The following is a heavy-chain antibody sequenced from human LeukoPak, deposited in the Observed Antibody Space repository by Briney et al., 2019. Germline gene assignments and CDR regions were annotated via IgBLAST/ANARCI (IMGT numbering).Heavy chain of an antibody. V-gene: IGHV1-2*02. CDR3: AADGGSIVPAAPLDAFDI. J-gene: IGHJ3*02. CDR2: INPNSGGT. CDR1: GYTFTGYY. Sequence: ASAKVSCKASGYTFTGYYMHWVRQAPGQGLEWMGWINPNSGGTNYAQKFQGRVTMTRDTSISTAYMELSRLKSDDTAVYYCAADGGSIVPAAPLDAFDIWGQGTMVTVSS. D-gene: IGHD2-2*01.